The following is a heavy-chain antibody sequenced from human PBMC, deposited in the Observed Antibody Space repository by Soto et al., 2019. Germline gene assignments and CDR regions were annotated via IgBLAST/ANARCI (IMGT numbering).Heavy chain of an antibody. CDR2: VIPIFGTA. J-gene: IGHJ5*02. CDR1: GGTFSSYA. Sequence: SVKVSCKASGGTFSSYAISWVRQAPGQGLEWMGGVIPIFGTANYAQKFQGRVTITADESTSTAYMELSSLRSEDTAVYYRARGYYDSSGYYMGWFEAWGQGTMLAVSS. CDR3: ARGYYDSSGYYMGWFEA. D-gene: IGHD3-22*01. V-gene: IGHV1-69*13.